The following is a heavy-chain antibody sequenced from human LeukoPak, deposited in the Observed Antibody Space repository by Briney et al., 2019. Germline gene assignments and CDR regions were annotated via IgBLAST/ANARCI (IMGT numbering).Heavy chain of an antibody. CDR1: GFTFSSYE. CDR2: ISSSGSTI. Sequence: PGGSLRLSRAASGFTFSSYEMNWVRQAPGKGLEWVSYISSSGSTIYYADSVKGRFTISRDNAKNSLYLQMNSLRAEDTAVYYCARDLFYDSSGYHGAFDYWGQGTLVTVSS. V-gene: IGHV3-48*03. CDR3: ARDLFYDSSGYHGAFDY. J-gene: IGHJ4*02. D-gene: IGHD3-22*01.